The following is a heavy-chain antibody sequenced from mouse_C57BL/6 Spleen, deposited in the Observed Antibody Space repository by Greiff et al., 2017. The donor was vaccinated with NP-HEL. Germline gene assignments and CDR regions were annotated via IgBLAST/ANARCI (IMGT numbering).Heavy chain of an antibody. V-gene: IGHV1-69*01. CDR2: IDPSDSYT. CDR3: ARGGDHWYVAWFAY. CDR1: GYTFTSYW. J-gene: IGHJ3*01. Sequence: QVQLQQSGAELVMPGASVKLSCKASGYTFTSYWMHWVKQRPGQGLEWIGEIDPSDSYTNYNQKFKGKSTLTVDKSSSTAYMQLSSLTSEDSAVYYCARGGDHWYVAWFAYFGQGTLVTVSA. D-gene: IGHD2-14*01.